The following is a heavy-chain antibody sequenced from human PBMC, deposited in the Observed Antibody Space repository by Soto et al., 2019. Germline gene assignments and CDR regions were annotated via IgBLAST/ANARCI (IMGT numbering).Heavy chain of an antibody. CDR1: GDSLSSGGHY. J-gene: IGHJ4*02. CDR2: IYDSVNT. CDR3: ARVDYRGYFAILPDY. Sequence: SETLSLTCTVSGDSLSSGGHYWSWIRQHPGKGLEWIGHIYDSVNTYYSPSLRSRVTISADMSKNQFSLNLRPVTAADTAVYYCARVDYRGYFAILPDYCGQGSLVTVSA. D-gene: IGHD4-4*01. V-gene: IGHV4-31*03.